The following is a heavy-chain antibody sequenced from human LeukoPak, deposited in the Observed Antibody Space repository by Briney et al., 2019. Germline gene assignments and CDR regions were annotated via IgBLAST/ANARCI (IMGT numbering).Heavy chain of an antibody. CDR3: ADDYYDSSGLPD. J-gene: IGHJ4*02. CDR1: GGSISSGSYY. D-gene: IGHD3-22*01. Sequence: SEALSLTCTVSGGSISSGSYYWSWIRQPAGKGLEWIGRIYTSGSTNYNPSLKSRVTISVDTSKNQFSLKLSSVTAADTAVYYCADDYYDSSGLPDWGQGTLVTVSS. V-gene: IGHV4-61*02. CDR2: IYTSGST.